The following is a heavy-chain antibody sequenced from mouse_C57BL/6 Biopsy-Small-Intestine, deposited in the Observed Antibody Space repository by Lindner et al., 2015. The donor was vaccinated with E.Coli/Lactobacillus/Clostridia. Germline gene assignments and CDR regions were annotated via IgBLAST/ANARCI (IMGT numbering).Heavy chain of an antibody. D-gene: IGHD2-1*01. CDR3: ATGNYGGDYFDY. V-gene: IGHV5-17*01. CDR2: ISSGSSTI. Sequence: VQLQESGGGLVKPGGSLKLSCAASGFTFSDYGMHWVRQAPEKGLEWVASISSGSSTIYHADTVKGRFTISRDNAKNTLFLQMTSLRSEDTAMYYCATGNYGGDYFDYWGQGTTLTVSS. J-gene: IGHJ2*01. CDR1: GFTFSDYG.